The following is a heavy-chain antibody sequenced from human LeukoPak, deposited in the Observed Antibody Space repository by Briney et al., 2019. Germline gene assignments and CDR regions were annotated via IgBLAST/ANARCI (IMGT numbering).Heavy chain of an antibody. J-gene: IGHJ4*02. D-gene: IGHD4-17*01. CDR3: ARDDYGE. Sequence: GGSLRLSCAASGFTFSSYLMNWVRQAPGKGLEWVSSIGSSGNNKYYADSVKGRVTISRDNVKNSLYLQVDSLRAEDTAVYYCARDDYGEWGQGTLVTVSS. V-gene: IGHV3-21*06. CDR1: GFTFSSYL. CDR2: IGSSGNNK.